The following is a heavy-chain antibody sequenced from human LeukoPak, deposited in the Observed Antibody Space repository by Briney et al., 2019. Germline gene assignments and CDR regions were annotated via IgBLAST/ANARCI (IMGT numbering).Heavy chain of an antibody. CDR1: GGSFSGYY. Sequence: PSETLSLTCAVYGGSFSGYYWSWIRQPPGKGLEWIGEINHSGSTYYNPSLKSRVTISVDRSKNQFSLKLSSVTAADTAVYYCARTLYSGSYDDAFDIWGQGTMVTVSS. V-gene: IGHV4-34*01. D-gene: IGHD1-26*01. CDR2: INHSGST. J-gene: IGHJ3*02. CDR3: ARTLYSGSYDDAFDI.